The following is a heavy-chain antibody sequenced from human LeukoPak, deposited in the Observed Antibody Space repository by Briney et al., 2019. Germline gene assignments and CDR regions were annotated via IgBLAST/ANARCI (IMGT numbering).Heavy chain of an antibody. CDR2: LYTSGST. CDR3: ARDMGSSTIFGVVPYWHFDL. CDR1: GGSISCYY. D-gene: IGHD3-3*01. J-gene: IGHJ2*01. V-gene: IGHV4-4*07. Sequence: PSETLSLTCTVPGGSISCYYWSWIRQPAGKGLEWIGRLYTSGSTNYNPALKSRVTILVDKSKNQFSLQLSSVPAADTAVYYCARDMGSSTIFGVVPYWHFDLWGRGTLVTASS.